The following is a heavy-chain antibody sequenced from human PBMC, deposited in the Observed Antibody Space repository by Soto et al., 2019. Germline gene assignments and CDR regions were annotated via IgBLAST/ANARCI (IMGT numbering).Heavy chain of an antibody. J-gene: IGHJ5*02. CDR1: GFAFSTYG. D-gene: IGHD6-19*01. CDR2: ISYDGTDK. Sequence: QVHLVESGGGVVQPGRSLTISCVESGFAFSTYGMHWVRQAPAKGLEWVALISYDGTDKYYADSVKGRFSISRDNSKQTLSLQMDSLRPEDTAVYYCAKDFGAWSDSWGQGTLVNVSS. V-gene: IGHV3-30*18. CDR3: AKDFGAWSDS.